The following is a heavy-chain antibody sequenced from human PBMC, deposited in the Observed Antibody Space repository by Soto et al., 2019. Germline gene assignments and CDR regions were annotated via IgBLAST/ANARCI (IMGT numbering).Heavy chain of an antibody. CDR1: VCPCRIDK. D-gene: IGHD1-26*01. J-gene: IGHJ3*02. CDR2: ISVIGAYI. V-gene: IGHV3-21*01. Sequence: EVQLVESGGGLVKPGGTIILPRPASVCPCRIDKINLVPQPLGKGPYWVPSISVIGAYIYYTYSMKGRFTISRDNAKDSLVLQMDSLRAEDTAVYYCARGNIGSYQRLDGFDIWGQGTVVTVSS. CDR3: ARGNIGSYQRLDGFDI.